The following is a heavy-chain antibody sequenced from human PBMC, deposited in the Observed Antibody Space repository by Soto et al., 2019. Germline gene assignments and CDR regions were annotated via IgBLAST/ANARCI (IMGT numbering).Heavy chain of an antibody. CDR3: ARANYDSSGYYKYFQH. CDR2: IWYDGSNK. D-gene: IGHD3-22*01. J-gene: IGHJ1*01. V-gene: IGHV3-33*01. CDR1: GFTFSSYG. Sequence: QVQLVESGGGVVQPGRSLRLSCAASGFTFSSYGMHWVRQAPGKGLEWVAVIWYDGSNKYYADSVKGRFTISRDNSKNTLYLQMNSLRAEDTAVYYCARANYDSSGYYKYFQHWGQGTLVTVSS.